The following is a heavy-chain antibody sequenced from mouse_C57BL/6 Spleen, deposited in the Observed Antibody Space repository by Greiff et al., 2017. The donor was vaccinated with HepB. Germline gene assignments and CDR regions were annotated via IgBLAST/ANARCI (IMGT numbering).Heavy chain of an antibody. V-gene: IGHV1-26*01. Sequence: EVQLQQSGPELVKPGASVKISCKASGYTFTDYYMNWVKQSHGKSLEWIGDINPNNGGTSYNQKFKGKATLTVDKSSSTAYMELRSLTSEDSAVYYCARFGSSRNFDYWGQGTTLTVSS. D-gene: IGHD1-1*01. CDR1: GYTFTDYY. CDR2: INPNNGGT. CDR3: ARFGSSRNFDY. J-gene: IGHJ2*01.